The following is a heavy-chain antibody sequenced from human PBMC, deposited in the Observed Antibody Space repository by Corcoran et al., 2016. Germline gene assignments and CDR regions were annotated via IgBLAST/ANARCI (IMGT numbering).Heavy chain of an antibody. CDR1: GFTFSSFS. CDR2: IWYDGSKE. Sequence: QVQLVESGGGVVQPGRSLRLSCAASGFTFSSFSMPWVRQAPGKGLEWVAVIWYDGSKEYYADSLKGRFTISRDNSKNTLYLQMNSLRAEDTAVYYCASSYCTSTSCYSAPFDYWGQGTLVIVSS. CDR3: ASSYCTSTSCYSAPFDY. J-gene: IGHJ4*02. V-gene: IGHV3-33*01. D-gene: IGHD2-2*01.